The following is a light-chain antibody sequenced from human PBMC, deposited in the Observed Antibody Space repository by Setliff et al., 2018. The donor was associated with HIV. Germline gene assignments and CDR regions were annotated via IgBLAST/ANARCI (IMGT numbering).Light chain of an antibody. CDR2: EVK. V-gene: IGLV2-14*01. CDR3: SSYAITNTLP. Sequence: QSALTQPASVSRSPGQSITISCTGTTSDVGGYNYVSWYQQHPGKAPKLIIYEVKSRPSGVSNRFSGSKSGNTASLTISGLQAEDEADYYCSSYAITNTLPFGTGTKVTVL. CDR1: TSDVGGYNY. J-gene: IGLJ1*01.